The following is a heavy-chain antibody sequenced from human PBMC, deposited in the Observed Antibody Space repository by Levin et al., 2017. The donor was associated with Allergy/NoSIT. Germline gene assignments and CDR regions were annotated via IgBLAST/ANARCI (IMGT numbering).Heavy chain of an antibody. Sequence: GGSLRLSCAASGFTFSTYAMHWVRQAPGKGLEWVAVMSYDEHDNYYADSVKGRFTISRDNSKNTLYLQMSSLRAEDTAVYYCTREDKISMVRGFITYFYYYMDVWGKGTTVTVSS. CDR1: GFTFSTYA. V-gene: IGHV3-30-3*01. CDR2: MSYDEHDN. D-gene: IGHD3-10*01. J-gene: IGHJ6*03. CDR3: TREDKISMVRGFITYFYYYMDV.